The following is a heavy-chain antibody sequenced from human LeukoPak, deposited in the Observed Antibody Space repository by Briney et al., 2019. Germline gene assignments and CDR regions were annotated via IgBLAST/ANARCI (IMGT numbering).Heavy chain of an antibody. V-gene: IGHV3-21*01. J-gene: IGHJ4*01. CDR3: ARGSRSSGLLCDY. Sequence: GGSLSLSCAASAFTFSSYSMNRVGQAPGQGLKWVSSISSSSSYIYYADSVKGRFTISRDKATNYMDLNMNSLRAEDADDYACARGSRSSGLLCDYWGQGTLVTVSS. CDR2: ISSSSSYI. D-gene: IGHD6-6*01. CDR1: AFTFSSYS.